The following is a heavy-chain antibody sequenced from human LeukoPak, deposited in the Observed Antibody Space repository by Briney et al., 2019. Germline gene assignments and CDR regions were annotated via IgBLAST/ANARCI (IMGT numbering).Heavy chain of an antibody. CDR1: GFTFDDYA. Sequence: GGSPRLSCAASGFTFDDYAMHWVRQAPGKGLEWVSGISWNSGSIGYADSVKGRFTISRDNAKNSLYLQMNSLRAEDTALYYCAKDGSSGWYLRWFDPWGQGTLVTVSS. CDR2: ISWNSGSI. V-gene: IGHV3-9*01. J-gene: IGHJ5*02. D-gene: IGHD6-13*01. CDR3: AKDGSSGWYLRWFDP.